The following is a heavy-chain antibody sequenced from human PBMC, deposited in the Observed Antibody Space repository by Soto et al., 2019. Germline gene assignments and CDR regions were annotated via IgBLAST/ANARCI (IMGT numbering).Heavy chain of an antibody. J-gene: IGHJ6*02. D-gene: IGHD4-17*01. V-gene: IGHV3-30*18. Sequence: PGGSLRLSCAASGFTFSSYVMHWVRQAPGKGLEWVAVISYDGSNKYYADSVKGRFTISRDNSKNTLYLHMNSLRAEDTAVYYCAKDSVTRPYYYGMDVWGQGTTVTVSS. CDR1: GFTFSSYV. CDR3: AKDSVTRPYYYGMDV. CDR2: ISYDGSNK.